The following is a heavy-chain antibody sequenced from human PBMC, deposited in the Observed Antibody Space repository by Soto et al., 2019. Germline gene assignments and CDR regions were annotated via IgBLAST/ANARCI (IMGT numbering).Heavy chain of an antibody. Sequence: ASVKVSCKASGYVFTGWGISWVRQVPGQGLEWVGWVSAYDGATRSAEKLQGRISVTGDESTSTAYMDLTSLRSEDTAVYYCARVSPSGWPYYWGQGTLVTVSS. V-gene: IGHV1-18*01. J-gene: IGHJ4*02. CDR3: ARVSPSGWPYY. CDR2: VSAYDGAT. D-gene: IGHD6-19*01. CDR1: GYVFTGWG.